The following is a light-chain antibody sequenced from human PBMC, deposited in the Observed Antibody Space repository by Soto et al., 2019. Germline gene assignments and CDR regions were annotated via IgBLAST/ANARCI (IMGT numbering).Light chain of an antibody. Sequence: QSALTQPPSASGTPGQSLTISCSGSSSNIGSHFVYWYQHLPGTAPKLLIFRDGQRPSGVPARFFGSKSGTSASLAITGLRSEDEADYYCCSLTTSHTYVFGSGTKLTVL. V-gene: IGLV1-47*01. J-gene: IGLJ1*01. CDR2: RDG. CDR3: CSLTTSHTYV. CDR1: SSNIGSHF.